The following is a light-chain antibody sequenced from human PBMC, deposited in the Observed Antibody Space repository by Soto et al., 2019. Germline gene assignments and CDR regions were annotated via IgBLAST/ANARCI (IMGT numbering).Light chain of an antibody. CDR3: PQFNDWPRT. J-gene: IGKJ1*01. V-gene: IGKV3-15*01. CDR2: GAS. CDR1: QSVTSN. Sequence: EIVMTQSPVTLSVSPGERATLSCRASQSVTSNLAWYQQKPGQAPRLLIYGASTRATGIPARFSGSGSGTEFTLTISNLQSEDFAIYYCPQFNDWPRTFGQGTKVDIK.